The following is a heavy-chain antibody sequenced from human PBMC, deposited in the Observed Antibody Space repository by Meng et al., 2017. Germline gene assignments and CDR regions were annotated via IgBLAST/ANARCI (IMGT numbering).Heavy chain of an antibody. CDR1: GFSFSSYS. CDR3: ASHGSITVTTIDY. D-gene: IGHD4-17*01. V-gene: IGHV3-21*01. J-gene: IGHJ4*02. CDR2: ISSSSSYI. Sequence: VQWVELGGGLVKPGWYMRLSCAASGFSFSSYSMNWVRQAPGKGLEWVSSISSSSSYIYYADSVKGRFTISRDNAKNSLYLQMNSLRAEDTAVYYCASHGSITVTTIDYWGQGTLVTVSS.